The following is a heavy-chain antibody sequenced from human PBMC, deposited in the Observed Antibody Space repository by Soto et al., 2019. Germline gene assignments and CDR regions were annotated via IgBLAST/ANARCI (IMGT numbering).Heavy chain of an antibody. J-gene: IGHJ4*02. CDR2: MNPNSANT. D-gene: IGHD4-17*01. CDR1: GYTFTSYD. Sequence: ASVKVSCKASGYTFTSYDINWVRQATGQGLEWMGWMNPNSANTGYAQKFQGRVTITRDTSASTAYMELSSLRSEDTAVYYCAKDLHGDPYYWGQGTLVTVSS. CDR3: AKDLHGDPYY. V-gene: IGHV1-8*01.